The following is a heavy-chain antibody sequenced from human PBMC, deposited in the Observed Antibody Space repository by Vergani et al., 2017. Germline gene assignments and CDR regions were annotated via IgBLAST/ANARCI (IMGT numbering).Heavy chain of an antibody. V-gene: IGHV3-30*03. J-gene: IGHJ1*01. CDR2: ISYDGTQK. CDR1: GFTSSYYG. Sequence: QVHLVESGGGVVQPGRSLRLSCVVSGFTSSYYGMQRVRQAPGKGLEWVAVISYDGTQKYYADSVKGRFTISRDNSKSTLYLQMNSLRTEDTAVYYCATKSCGTPGCQIGYFREWGQGTLVTVSS. CDR3: ATKSCGTPGCQIGYFRE. D-gene: IGHD1-1*01.